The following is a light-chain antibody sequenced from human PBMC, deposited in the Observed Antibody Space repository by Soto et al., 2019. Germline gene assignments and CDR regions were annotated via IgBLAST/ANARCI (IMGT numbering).Light chain of an antibody. V-gene: IGKV3-20*01. CDR3: QQYNNWPRT. CDR1: QSVSSSY. CDR2: GAS. Sequence: EIVLTQSPGTLSSSPGERATLSCRASQSVSSSYLAWYQQKPGQAPRLLICGASRRATGIPDRFSGSGSGTNFTLTISRLQSEDFAVYYCQQYNNWPRTFGQGTKVDIK. J-gene: IGKJ1*01.